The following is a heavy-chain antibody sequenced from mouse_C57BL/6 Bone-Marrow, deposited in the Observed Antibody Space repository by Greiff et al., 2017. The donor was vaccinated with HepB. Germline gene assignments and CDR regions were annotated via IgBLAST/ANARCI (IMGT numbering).Heavy chain of an antibody. D-gene: IGHD1-1*01. CDR3: ARGEFITTVVAAYYYAMDY. CDR2: ISSGSSTI. Sequence: DVMLVESGGGLVKPGGSLKLSCAASGFTFSDYGMHWVRQAPEKGLEWVAYISSGSSTIYYADTVKGRFTISRDNAKNTLFLQMTSLRSEDTAMYYCARGEFITTVVAAYYYAMDYWGQGTSVTVSS. CDR1: GFTFSDYG. V-gene: IGHV5-17*01. J-gene: IGHJ4*01.